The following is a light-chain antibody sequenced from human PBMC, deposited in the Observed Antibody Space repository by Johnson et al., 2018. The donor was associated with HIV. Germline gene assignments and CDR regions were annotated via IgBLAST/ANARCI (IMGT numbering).Light chain of an antibody. V-gene: IGLV1-51*02. CDR3: ATWDASLSANV. CDR1: SSNIGDHS. Sequence: QSVLTQPPSVSAAPGQKVTISCSGSSSNIGDHSVSWFQHLPGAPPKLPFYDNTRRPSGVPDRFSGSTPAPSAPLDITGLQSGDEGDYYCATWDASLSANVFGPGTKVTVL. J-gene: IGLJ1*01. CDR2: DNT.